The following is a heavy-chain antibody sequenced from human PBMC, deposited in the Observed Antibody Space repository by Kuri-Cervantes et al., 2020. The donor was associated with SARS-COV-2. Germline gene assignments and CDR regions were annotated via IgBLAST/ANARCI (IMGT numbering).Heavy chain of an antibody. CDR3: AREEAIGSPSQD. J-gene: IGHJ4*02. D-gene: IGHD1-26*01. Sequence: SETLSLTCTVPGGSISSYYWSWIRQPAGKGLEWIGRIYTSGSTNYNPSLKSRVTMSVDTSKNQFSLKLSSVTAADTAVYYWAREEAIGSPSQDWGQGTLVTVSS. CDR2: IYTSGST. CDR1: GGSISSYY. V-gene: IGHV4-4*07.